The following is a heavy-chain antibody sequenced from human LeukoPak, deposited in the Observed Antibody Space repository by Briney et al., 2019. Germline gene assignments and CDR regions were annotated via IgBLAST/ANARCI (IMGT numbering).Heavy chain of an antibody. Sequence: AGGSLRLSCAASGFTFSSSAMSWVRQVPGKGLEWVSGISASGGSTSYADSVKGRFTISRDNSKNTLYLQMNSLRAEDTAVYYCAKDIRQYYYDSSGCGAFQHWGQGTLVTVSS. D-gene: IGHD3-22*01. CDR1: GFTFSSSA. CDR2: ISASGGST. J-gene: IGHJ1*01. CDR3: AKDIRQYYYDSSGCGAFQH. V-gene: IGHV3-23*01.